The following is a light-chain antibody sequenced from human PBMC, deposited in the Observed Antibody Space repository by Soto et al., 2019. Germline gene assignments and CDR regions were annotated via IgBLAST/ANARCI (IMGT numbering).Light chain of an antibody. J-gene: IGLJ1*01. Sequence: QSALTQAASVSGSPGQSITISCTGTSSDVGGYKYVSWYQQHPGKAPKLMIYDVSNRPSGVSNRFSGSQSGNTASLTISGLQAEDEADYYCSSYTSSTLYVFGTGTKVTVL. CDR3: SSYTSSTLYV. V-gene: IGLV2-14*01. CDR2: DVS. CDR1: SSDVGGYKY.